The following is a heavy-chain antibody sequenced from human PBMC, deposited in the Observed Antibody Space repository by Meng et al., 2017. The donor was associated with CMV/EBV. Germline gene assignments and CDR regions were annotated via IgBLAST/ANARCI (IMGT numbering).Heavy chain of an antibody. V-gene: IGHV1-18*01. CDR3: ARVYPRPSRVVVPPGVYYYYGMDV. CDR1: GYTFTSYG. J-gene: IGHJ6*02. D-gene: IGHD3-22*01. CDR2: ISAYNGNT. Sequence: ASVKVSCKASGYTFTSYGISWVRQAPGQGLEWMGWISAYNGNTNYAQKLQGRVTMTTDTSTSTAYMELRSLRSDDTAVYYCARVYPRPSRVVVPPGVYYYYGMDVWGQGTTVTVSS.